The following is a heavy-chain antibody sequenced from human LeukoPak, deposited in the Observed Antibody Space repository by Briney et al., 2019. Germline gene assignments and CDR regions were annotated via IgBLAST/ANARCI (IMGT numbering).Heavy chain of an antibody. CDR3: ARDGSGSLYYYYGMDV. CDR2: IYYSGST. CDR1: GGSISSYY. V-gene: IGHV4-59*01. Sequence: KTSETLSLTCTVSGGSISSYYWSWIRQPPGKGLEWIGYIYYSGSTNYNPSLKSRVTISVDTPKNQFSLKLSSVTAADTAVYYCARDGSGSLYYYYGMDVWGQGTTVTVSS. D-gene: IGHD3-10*01. J-gene: IGHJ6*02.